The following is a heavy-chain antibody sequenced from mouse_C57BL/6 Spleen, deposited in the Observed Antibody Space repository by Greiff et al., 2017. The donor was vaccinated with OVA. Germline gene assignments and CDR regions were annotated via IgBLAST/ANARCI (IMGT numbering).Heavy chain of an antibody. J-gene: IGHJ4*01. CDR1: GYTFTSYW. CDR3: AGSGSSLYYGNSYDAMDY. V-gene: IGHV1-64*01. D-gene: IGHD2-1*01. CDR2: IHPSSGST. Sequence: QVQLQQPGAELVKPGASVKLSCKASGYTFTSYWMHWVKQRPGQGLEWIGMIHPSSGSTNYNEKFKSKATLTVDKSSSTAYMQLSSLTSEDSAVYYGAGSGSSLYYGNSYDAMDYWGQGTSVTVSA.